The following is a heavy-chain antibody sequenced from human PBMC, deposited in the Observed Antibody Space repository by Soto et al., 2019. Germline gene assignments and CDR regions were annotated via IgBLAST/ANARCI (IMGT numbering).Heavy chain of an antibody. CDR2: IRSKAYGGTT. CDR1: GFTFGDYA. CDR3: TRDQGVSGSSWHHYYYYMDV. D-gene: IGHD6-13*01. Sequence: GGSLRLSCTASGFTFGDYAMSWFRQAPGKGLEWVGFIRSKAYGGTTEYAASVKGRFTISRDDSKSIAYLQMNSLKTEDTAVYYCTRDQGVSGSSWHHYYYYMDVWGKGTTVTVSS. J-gene: IGHJ6*03. V-gene: IGHV3-49*03.